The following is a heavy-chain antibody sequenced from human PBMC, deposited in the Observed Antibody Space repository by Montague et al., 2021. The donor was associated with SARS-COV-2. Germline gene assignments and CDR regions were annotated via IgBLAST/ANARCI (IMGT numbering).Heavy chain of an antibody. CDR2: AYYRGNT. J-gene: IGHJ4*02. V-gene: IGHV4-59*08. Sequence: SDTLSLTRTVSGGSISSDYWTWIRQPPGKGLEWIGFAYYRGNTYYNPSLRGRVTISVDTSSNHFSLTLSSVTAADTAIYYCARHYDHSSRVDSWGQGTLVTVSS. CDR3: ARHYDHSSRVDS. D-gene: IGHD4-11*01. CDR1: GGSISSDY.